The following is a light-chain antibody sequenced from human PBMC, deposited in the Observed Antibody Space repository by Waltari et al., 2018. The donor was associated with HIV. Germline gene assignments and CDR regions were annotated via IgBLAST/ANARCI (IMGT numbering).Light chain of an antibody. V-gene: IGKV1-39*01. Sequence: DIRMTQSPSSVSASVGDRVTITCRASESIGKYLNWYQQKPGKAPKLLIHASTLEGGVPSRFSGSGSGTDFSLTISGLQREDIATYYCQQSYRIPRSFGQGTKLEIK. CDR2: AS. CDR3: QQSYRIPRS. J-gene: IGKJ2*04. CDR1: ESIGKY.